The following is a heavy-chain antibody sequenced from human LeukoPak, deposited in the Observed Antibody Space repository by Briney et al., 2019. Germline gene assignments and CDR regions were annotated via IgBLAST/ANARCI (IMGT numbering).Heavy chain of an antibody. CDR1: GYIFTDYA. V-gene: IGHV1-3*01. CDR3: ARGRGTSGTNRDFYYYYYMDV. J-gene: IGHJ6*03. D-gene: IGHD2-2*01. CDR2: MNAGNGNT. Sequence: GASVKVSCKASGYIFTDYAIHWLRQAPGQRPEWMGWMNAGNGNTKYSQKFQGRITFIRATSAATAYMELRSLRHDDLAVVYCARGRGTSGTNRDFYYYYYMDVWGKGTTVTVSS.